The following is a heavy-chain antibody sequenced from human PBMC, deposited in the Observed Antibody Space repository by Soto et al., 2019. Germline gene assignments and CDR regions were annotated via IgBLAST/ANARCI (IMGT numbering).Heavy chain of an antibody. CDR1: GGTFSINA. CDR3: AELELRHHWFDP. D-gene: IGHD1-7*01. CDR2: IIPIFGTA. J-gene: IGHJ5*02. Sequence: QVQLVQSGAEVKKPGSSVKVSCKASGGTFSINAISWVRQSPGQGLEWMGGIIPIFGTANYAQKFQGRVTITADESTSTAYMELSSLRSEDTAVYYCAELELRHHWFDPWGQGTLVTVSS. V-gene: IGHV1-69*12.